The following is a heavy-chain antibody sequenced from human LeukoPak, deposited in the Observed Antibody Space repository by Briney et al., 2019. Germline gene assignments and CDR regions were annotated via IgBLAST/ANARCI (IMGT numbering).Heavy chain of an antibody. V-gene: IGHV4-4*07. CDR1: GGSISSYS. Sequence: PSETLSLTCTVSGGSISSYSWSWIRQPAGKGLEWIGRIYTSGSTKYNPSLTSRVTISVDTSKNQFSLKLRSVTAADTAVYYCARAVHCSGGSCYFDYWGQGTLVTVSP. CDR2: IYTSGST. J-gene: IGHJ4*02. CDR3: ARAVHCSGGSCYFDY. D-gene: IGHD2-15*01.